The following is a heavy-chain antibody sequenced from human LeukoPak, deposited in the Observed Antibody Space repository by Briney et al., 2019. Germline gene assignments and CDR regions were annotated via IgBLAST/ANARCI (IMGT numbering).Heavy chain of an antibody. J-gene: IGHJ5*02. CDR3: AGSGSYGLNWFDP. D-gene: IGHD3-10*01. Sequence: PGGSLRLSCAASGFTFSSYEMNWVRQAPGKGLEWVSYISSSGSTIYYADSVKGRFTISRDNAKNSLYLQMNSLRVEDTAVYYRAGSGSYGLNWFDPWGQGTLVTVSS. CDR1: GFTFSSYE. CDR2: ISSSGSTI. V-gene: IGHV3-48*03.